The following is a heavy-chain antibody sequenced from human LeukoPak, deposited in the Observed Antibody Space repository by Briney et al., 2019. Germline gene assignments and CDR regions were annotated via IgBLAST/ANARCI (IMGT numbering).Heavy chain of an antibody. CDR2: INPNSGGA. Sequence: ASVKVPCKASGYTFTGYYMHWVRQAPGQGLEWMGRINPNSGGANYAQKFQGRVTMTRDTSISTAYMELSRLRSDDTAVYYCARDGWELLDYYYMDVWGKGTTVTVSS. CDR1: GYTFTGYY. D-gene: IGHD1-26*01. V-gene: IGHV1-2*06. J-gene: IGHJ6*03. CDR3: ARDGWELLDYYYMDV.